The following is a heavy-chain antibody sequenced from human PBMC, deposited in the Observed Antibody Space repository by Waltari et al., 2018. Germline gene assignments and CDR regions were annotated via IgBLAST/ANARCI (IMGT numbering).Heavy chain of an antibody. J-gene: IGHJ3*02. CDR3: ATASRAPGKDSGGYYGAFDI. V-gene: IGHV1-24*01. CDR1: GYTLTELS. D-gene: IGHD3-22*01. CDR2: FDPEDGET. Sequence: QVQLVQSGAEVKKPGASVKVSCKVSGYTLTELSMHWVRQAPGKGLEWMGGFDPEDGETSYAQKCQGRVTMTEDTSTDTAYMELSRLRSEDTAVYYCATASRAPGKDSGGYYGAFDIWGQGTMVTVSS.